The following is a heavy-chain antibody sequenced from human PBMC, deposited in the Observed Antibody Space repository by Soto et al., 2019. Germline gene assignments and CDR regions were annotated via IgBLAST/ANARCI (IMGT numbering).Heavy chain of an antibody. Sequence: SVKVSCKASGFTFLRSAVHWVRQARGQRLEWIGWIVVGSGNTHYAQKFQERVTITRDMSTRTAYMELSSLRSDDAAVYYCARGSDGLLLWFGENWFDPWG. CDR1: GFTFLRSA. V-gene: IGHV1-58*01. CDR2: IVVGSGNT. D-gene: IGHD3-10*01. J-gene: IGHJ5*02. CDR3: ARGSDGLLLWFGENWFDP.